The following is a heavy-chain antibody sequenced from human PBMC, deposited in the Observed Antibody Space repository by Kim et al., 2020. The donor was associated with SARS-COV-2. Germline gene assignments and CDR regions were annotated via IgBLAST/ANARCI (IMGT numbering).Heavy chain of an antibody. V-gene: IGHV1-18*01. J-gene: IGHJ4*02. D-gene: IGHD6-19*01. CDR3: ARDDIEMAGGVDY. Sequence: YAKKLQGRVTMTTDTSTSTAYMELRSLRSDDTAVYYCARDDIEMAGGVDYWGQGTLVTVSS.